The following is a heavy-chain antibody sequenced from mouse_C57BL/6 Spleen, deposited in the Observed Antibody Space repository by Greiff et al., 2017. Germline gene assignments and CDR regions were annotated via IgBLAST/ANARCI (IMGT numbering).Heavy chain of an antibody. CDR3: ARTHYYGSSYGWFAY. Sequence: VQRVESGAELVKPGASVKLSCKASGYTFTSYWMQWVKQRPGQGLEWIGEIDPSDSYTNYNQKFKGKATLTVDTSSSTAYMQLSSLTSEDSAVYYCARTHYYGSSYGWFAYWGQGTLVTVSA. CDR1: GYTFTSYW. D-gene: IGHD1-1*01. CDR2: IDPSDSYT. V-gene: IGHV1-50*01. J-gene: IGHJ3*01.